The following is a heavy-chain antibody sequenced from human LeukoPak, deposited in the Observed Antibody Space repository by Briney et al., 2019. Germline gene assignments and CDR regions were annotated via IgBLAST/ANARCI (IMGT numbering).Heavy chain of an antibody. V-gene: IGHV3-30-3*01. CDR3: AREGPMSYYFDY. CDR1: GFTSSSYA. CDR2: ISYDGSNK. Sequence: GGSLRLSCAASGFTSSSYAMHWVRQAPGKGLEWVAVISYDGSNKYYADSVKGRFTISRDNSKNTLYLQMNSLRAEDTAVYYCAREGPMSYYFDYWGQGTLVTVSS. J-gene: IGHJ4*02.